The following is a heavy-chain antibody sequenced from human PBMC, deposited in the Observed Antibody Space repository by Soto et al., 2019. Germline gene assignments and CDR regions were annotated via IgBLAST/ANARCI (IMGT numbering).Heavy chain of an antibody. J-gene: IGHJ4*02. D-gene: IGHD6-13*01. CDR3: AREWQQSPFDY. CDR1: GYTFTSYG. CDR2: ISTYNGNT. V-gene: IGHV1-18*01. Sequence: ALVKVSCKASGYTFTSYGISWVRQAPGQGLEWMGWISTYNGNTNYAQKLQGRVTMTTDTFTSTAYMELRSLRSDDTAVYYCAREWQQSPFDYWGQGTLVTVSS.